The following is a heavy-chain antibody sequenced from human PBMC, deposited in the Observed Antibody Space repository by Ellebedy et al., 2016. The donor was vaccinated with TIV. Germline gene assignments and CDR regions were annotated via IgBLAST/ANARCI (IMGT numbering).Heavy chain of an antibody. D-gene: IGHD4-17*01. CDR1: GFNFRSYW. Sequence: GGSLRLSCAASGFNFRSYWMTWVRQAPGKGLEWVAKIRQEGDEIYYVESVKGRFTISRDNAKNSLFLQMTSLRVEDTAVYYCASRASYGDYAVQVNPWFDPWGQGTLVTVSS. J-gene: IGHJ5*02. CDR2: IRQEGDEI. V-gene: IGHV3-7*01. CDR3: ASRASYGDYAVQVNPWFDP.